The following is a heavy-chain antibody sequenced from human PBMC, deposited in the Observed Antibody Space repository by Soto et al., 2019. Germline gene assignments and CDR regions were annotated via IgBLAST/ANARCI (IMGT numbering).Heavy chain of an antibody. D-gene: IGHD7-27*01. V-gene: IGHV4-59*01. CDR3: ARVGLTGVIWYFDL. J-gene: IGHJ2*01. CDR2: IYYSGST. Sequence: PSETLSLTCTVSGGSISSYYWSWIRQPPGKGLEWIGYIYYSGSTNYNPSLKSRVTISVDTSKNQFSLKLSSVTAADTAVYYCARVGLTGVIWYFDLWGRGTLVTVSS. CDR1: GGSISSYY.